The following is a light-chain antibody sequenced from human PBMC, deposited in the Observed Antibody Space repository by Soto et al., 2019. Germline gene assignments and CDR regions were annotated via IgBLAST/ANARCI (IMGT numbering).Light chain of an antibody. J-gene: IGLJ3*02. CDR3: QTWGTGPWV. V-gene: IGLV4-69*01. CDR1: SGHSNYA. Sequence: QLVLTQSPSASASLGASVKLTCTLSSGHSNYAIAWHQQQPEKGPRCLMKLNSNGSHSKGDGIPDRCSGSSSGAERYLTISSLQAEDEADYYCQTWGTGPWVFGGGTKLTVL. CDR2: LNSNGSH.